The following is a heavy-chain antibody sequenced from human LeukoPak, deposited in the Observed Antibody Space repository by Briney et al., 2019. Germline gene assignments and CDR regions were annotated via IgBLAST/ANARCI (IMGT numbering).Heavy chain of an antibody. J-gene: IGHJ3*02. Sequence: GGSLRLSCAASGFIFSSYAMHWVRQAPGKGLERVAVISYDGSNKYYADSVKGRFTISRDNSKNTLYLQMNSLRAEDTAVYYCARGGSSWDFAFDIWGQGTMVTVSS. D-gene: IGHD6-13*01. CDR1: GFIFSSYA. CDR3: ARGGSSWDFAFDI. CDR2: ISYDGSNK. V-gene: IGHV3-30*04.